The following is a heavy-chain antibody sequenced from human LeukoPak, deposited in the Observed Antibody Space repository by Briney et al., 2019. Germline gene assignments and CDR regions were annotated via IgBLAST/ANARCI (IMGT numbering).Heavy chain of an antibody. D-gene: IGHD6-19*01. CDR3: AKTFSSGWYYFDY. CDR1: GGSIGTYF. CDR2: VYYSGST. Sequence: SETLSLTCTVSGGSIGTYFWSWIRQPPGKGLEWIGYVYYSGSTYYTPSLRSRVTISVDTSKNQFSLRLSSVTAADTAVYYCAKTFSSGWYYFDYWGQGTLVTVSS. V-gene: IGHV4-59*04. J-gene: IGHJ4*02.